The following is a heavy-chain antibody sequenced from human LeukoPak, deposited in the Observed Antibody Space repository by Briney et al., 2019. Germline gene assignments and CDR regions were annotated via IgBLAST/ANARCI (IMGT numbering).Heavy chain of an antibody. V-gene: IGHV1-69*13. D-gene: IGHD3-22*01. J-gene: IGHJ6*02. CDR2: IIPIFGTA. CDR3: ARRTYYYDSSGYYYDYYYGMDV. CDR1: GYTFTSYG. Sequence: GASVKVSCKASGYTFTSYGISWVRQAPGQGLEWMGGIIPIFGTANYAQKFQGRVTITADESTSTAYMELSSLRSEDTAVYYCARRTYYYDSSGYYYDYYYGMDVWGQGTTVTVSS.